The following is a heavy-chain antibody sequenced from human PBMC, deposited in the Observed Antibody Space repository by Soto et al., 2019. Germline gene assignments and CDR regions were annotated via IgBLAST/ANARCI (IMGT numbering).Heavy chain of an antibody. D-gene: IGHD3-10*01. CDR3: ARFYGSGISYMDV. CDR1: GGSISSSSYY. Sequence: PSETLSLTCTVSGGSISSSSYYWGWIRQPPGKGLEWIGSIYYSGSTYYNPSLKSRVTISVDTSKNQFSLKLSSVTAADTAVYYCARFYGSGISYMDVWGKGTTVTVS. CDR2: IYYSGST. J-gene: IGHJ6*03. V-gene: IGHV4-39*01.